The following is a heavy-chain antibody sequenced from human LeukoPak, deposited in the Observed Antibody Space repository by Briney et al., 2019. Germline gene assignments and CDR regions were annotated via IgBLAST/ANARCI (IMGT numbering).Heavy chain of an antibody. CDR1: GFTFSSYA. D-gene: IGHD3-22*01. Sequence: PGRSLRLSCAASGFTFSSYAMHWVRQAPGKGLEWVAFISYDGSNKYYADPVKGRFTISRDNSKNTLYLQMNSLRAEDTAVYYCARGKGSSGYPDDYWGQGTLVTVSS. CDR3: ARGKGSSGYPDDY. CDR2: ISYDGSNK. V-gene: IGHV3-30*04. J-gene: IGHJ4*02.